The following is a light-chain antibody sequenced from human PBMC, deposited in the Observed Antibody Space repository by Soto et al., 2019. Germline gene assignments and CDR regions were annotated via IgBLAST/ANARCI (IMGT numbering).Light chain of an antibody. CDR3: EVYGSASKT. Sequence: EIVLTQSPDTLSLSPGERATLSCRASHTVTSGYVAWYQQKPGQAPRLLNSGVSTGATSIPDRFSGSGSGTAFTLTISRLQPEDFAVYFCEVYGSASKTFGQVTSVEFK. V-gene: IGKV3-20*01. J-gene: IGKJ1*01. CDR1: HTVTSGY. CDR2: GVS.